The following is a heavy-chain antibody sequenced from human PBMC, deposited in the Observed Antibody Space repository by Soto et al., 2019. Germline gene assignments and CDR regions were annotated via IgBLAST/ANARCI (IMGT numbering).Heavy chain of an antibody. Sequence: GGSLRLSCAASGFTFSSYGMHWVRQAPGKGLEWVAVIWYDGSNKYYADSVKGRFTISRDNSKNTLYLQMNSLRAEDTAVYYCATNTVTTARAFAFDIWGQGTMVTVSS. V-gene: IGHV3-33*01. D-gene: IGHD4-17*01. CDR2: IWYDGSNK. CDR1: GFTFSSYG. J-gene: IGHJ3*02. CDR3: ATNTVTTARAFAFDI.